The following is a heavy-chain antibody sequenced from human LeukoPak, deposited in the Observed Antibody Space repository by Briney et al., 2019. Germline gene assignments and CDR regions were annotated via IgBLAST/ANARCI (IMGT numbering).Heavy chain of an antibody. CDR1: GFSFSSYY. D-gene: IGHD6-19*01. J-gene: IGHJ6*02. Sequence: GGSPRLSCAASGFSFSSYYMSWVRQAPGKGLEWVALVNPDGSERYYVDSVKGRFTISRDNAKNSLYLQMDSLRDDDTAMYFCTRDLAAVPGPRMDVWGQGTTVTVSS. V-gene: IGHV3-7*03. CDR2: VNPDGSER. CDR3: TRDLAAVPGPRMDV.